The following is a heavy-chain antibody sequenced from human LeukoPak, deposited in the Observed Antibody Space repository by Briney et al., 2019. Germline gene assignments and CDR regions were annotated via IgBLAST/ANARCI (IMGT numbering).Heavy chain of an antibody. V-gene: IGHV4-39*01. D-gene: IGHD3-10*01. J-gene: IGHJ4*02. CDR2: IYYRGSSS. Sequence: PSETLSLTCTVTGGSISNSSYYWGWIRQPPGKGLEWIGSIYYRGSSSYYNPSLKSRVTISVDTSMNQFSLKLSSVTAADTAVYYCARRAREFGWVFDYWGQGTLVTVSS. CDR3: ARRAREFGWVFDY. CDR1: GGSISNSSYY.